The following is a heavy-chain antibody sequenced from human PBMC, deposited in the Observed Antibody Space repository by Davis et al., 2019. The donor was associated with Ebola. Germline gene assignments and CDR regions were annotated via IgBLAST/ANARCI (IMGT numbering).Heavy chain of an antibody. CDR1: GGSISSYY. V-gene: IGHV4-4*07. CDR2: INTSGST. J-gene: IGHJ4*02. Sequence: PSETLSLTCAVSGGSISSYYWSWIRQPAGKGLEWIGRINTSGSTDFNPSFKSRVTMSVDTSNSQLSLRLNSVTAADTALYYCARFNYDSSGYYYFDYWGQGSLVTVSS. D-gene: IGHD3-22*01. CDR3: ARFNYDSSGYYYFDY.